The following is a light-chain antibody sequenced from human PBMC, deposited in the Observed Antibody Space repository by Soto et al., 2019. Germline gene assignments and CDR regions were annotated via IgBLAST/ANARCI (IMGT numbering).Light chain of an antibody. CDR2: DAS. Sequence: DIQMTRSPSTLSASVGDRVTITCRASQSISNWLAWYQQTPGKAPRLLIYDASKLESGVPSRFSGSGSGTEFTLTISSLQPEDFATYYCHQYYTYWTFAQGTKVEIK. V-gene: IGKV1-5*01. CDR3: HQYYTYWT. CDR1: QSISNW. J-gene: IGKJ1*01.